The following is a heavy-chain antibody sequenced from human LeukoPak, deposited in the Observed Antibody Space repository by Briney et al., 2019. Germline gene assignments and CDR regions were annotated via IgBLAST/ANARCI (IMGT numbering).Heavy chain of an antibody. J-gene: IGHJ4*02. V-gene: IGHV3-30*02. D-gene: IGHD5-24*01. CDR2: IRYDGGDK. Sequence: GGSLRLSCAASGFTFRNYGMHWVRQAPGKGLDWVTFIRYDGGDKSYADSVKGRFTISRDNSKNTLYLQMNSLRAEDTAVYYCAKDLIGWLQLYGPFDYWGQGTLVTVSS. CDR1: GFTFRNYG. CDR3: AKDLIGWLQLYGPFDY.